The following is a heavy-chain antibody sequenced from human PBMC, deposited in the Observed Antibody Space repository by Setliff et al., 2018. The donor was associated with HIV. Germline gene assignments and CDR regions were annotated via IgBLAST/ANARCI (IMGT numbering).Heavy chain of an antibody. J-gene: IGHJ4*02. CDR3: ARDFWGGSYSSDY. D-gene: IGHD1-26*01. V-gene: IGHV5-51*01. CDR2: IYPDDSDT. Sequence: GESLKISCQGSANSFATYWIGWVRQMPGKGLEWMGIIYPDDSDTRYSPSFQGQVTISADKSISTAYLQWSSLKASDTAVYYCARDFWGGSYSSDYWGQGTLVTVSS. CDR1: ANSFATYW.